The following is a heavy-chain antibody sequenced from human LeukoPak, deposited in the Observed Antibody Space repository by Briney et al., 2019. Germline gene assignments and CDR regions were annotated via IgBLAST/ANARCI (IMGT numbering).Heavy chain of an antibody. V-gene: IGHV1-18*01. CDR1: GYTFTSYG. CDR3: ARGFSRGYDSSYFDY. Sequence: ASVKVSCKASGYTFTSYGISWVRQAPGQGLEWMGWISAYNGNTDYAQKLQGRVTMTTDTSTSTAYMELSSLRSEDTAVYYCARGFSRGYDSSYFDYWGQGTLVTVSS. CDR2: ISAYNGNT. J-gene: IGHJ4*02. D-gene: IGHD5-12*01.